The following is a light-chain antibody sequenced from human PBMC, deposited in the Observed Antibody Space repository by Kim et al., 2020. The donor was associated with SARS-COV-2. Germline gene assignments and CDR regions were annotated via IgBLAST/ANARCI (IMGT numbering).Light chain of an antibody. CDR2: GPS. CDR1: QPISSN. Sequence: LFVAPGERATLSCRSSQPISSNFAWYQQRPGQAPRLLIYGPSTRATGIPARFSGSGSGTEFTLTISSLQSEDVAVYYCQHYDNRVTFGGGTKVEI. V-gene: IGKV3-15*01. CDR3: QHYDNRVT. J-gene: IGKJ4*01.